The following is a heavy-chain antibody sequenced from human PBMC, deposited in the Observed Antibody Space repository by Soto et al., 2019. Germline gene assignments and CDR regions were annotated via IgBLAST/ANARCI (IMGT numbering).Heavy chain of an antibody. CDR1: GFTFSNYN. J-gene: IGHJ5*02. V-gene: IGHV3-23*01. Sequence: GRSLRLSCAASGFTFSNYNMNWVRQAPGEGLEWVSTMLSIGITYNADSVKCRFTISRDNSKNTLYLQMDSLRAEDTAVYFCAKKLGTTGGIFCHPLGQGALVTVSS. CDR3: AKKLGTTGGIFCHP. D-gene: IGHD1-1*01. CDR2: MLSIGIT.